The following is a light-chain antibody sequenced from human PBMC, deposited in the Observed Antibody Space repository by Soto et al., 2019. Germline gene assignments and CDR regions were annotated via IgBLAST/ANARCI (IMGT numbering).Light chain of an antibody. CDR2: GNT. CDR3: LSLDSSLSVV. V-gene: IGLV1-40*01. CDR1: SSNIGAGYD. J-gene: IGLJ2*01. Sequence: QAVVTQPPSVSGAPGQRVTISCTGSSSNIGAGYDVHWYQQLPGRAPKLLIYGNTNRPSGVPDRVSGSKSGTSASLAITGLQAEDEADYYCLSLDSSLSVVFGGGTKLTVL.